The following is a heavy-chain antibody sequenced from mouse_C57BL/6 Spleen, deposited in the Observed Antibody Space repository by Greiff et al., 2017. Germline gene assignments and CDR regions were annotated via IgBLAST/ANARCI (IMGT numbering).Heavy chain of an antibody. Sequence: QVQLKESGPELVKPGASVKISCKASGYAFSSSWMNWVKQRPGKGLEWIGRIYPGDGDTNYNGKFKGKATLTADKSSSTAYMQLSSLTSEDSAVYFCAREIDSSGYVNWGQGTLVTVSA. CDR3: AREIDSSGYVN. J-gene: IGHJ3*01. D-gene: IGHD3-2*02. CDR2: IYPGDGDT. V-gene: IGHV1-82*01. CDR1: GYAFSSSW.